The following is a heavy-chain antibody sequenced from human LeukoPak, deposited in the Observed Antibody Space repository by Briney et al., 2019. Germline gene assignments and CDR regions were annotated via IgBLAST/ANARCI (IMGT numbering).Heavy chain of an antibody. Sequence: GGSLRLSCAASGFTFKNYAMYWVRQAPGKGLEWVSAIIESGESTYYTDSVKGRFTISRDNAKNSLYLQMNSLRAEDTAVYYCARDTIVRGYSYPLDYWGQGTLVTVSS. CDR1: GFTFKNYA. CDR3: ARDTIVRGYSYPLDY. V-gene: IGHV3-23*01. CDR2: IIESGEST. D-gene: IGHD5-18*01. J-gene: IGHJ4*02.